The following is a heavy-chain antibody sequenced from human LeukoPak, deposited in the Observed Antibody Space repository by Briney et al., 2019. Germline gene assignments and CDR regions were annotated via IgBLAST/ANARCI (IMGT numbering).Heavy chain of an antibody. D-gene: IGHD5-18*01. J-gene: IGHJ4*02. V-gene: IGHV3-7*03. CDR1: GFTFSDFW. CDR2: TKQDGSEE. Sequence: PGGSLRLSCAASGFTFSDFWMTWVRQAPGKGLEWVANTKQDGSEEYYVDSVKGRFTISRDNAKNSLYLQMNSLRAEDTALYYCAKGGGYSYVWGQGTLVTVSS. CDR3: AKGGGYSYV.